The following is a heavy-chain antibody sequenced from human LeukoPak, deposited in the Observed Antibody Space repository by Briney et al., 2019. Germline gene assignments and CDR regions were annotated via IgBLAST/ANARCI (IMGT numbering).Heavy chain of an antibody. CDR2: IYYSGST. D-gene: IGHD5-12*01. J-gene: IGHJ4*02. Sequence: PSETLSLTCTVSGDSISSSSSYWGWIRQPPGKGLEWIGSIYYSGSTYYNPSLKSRVTISVATSKSQFSLKLNSVTAADTAVYYCARHTVWVGYDWGQGTLVTVSS. CDR1: GDSISSSSSY. V-gene: IGHV4-39*01. CDR3: ARHTVWVGYD.